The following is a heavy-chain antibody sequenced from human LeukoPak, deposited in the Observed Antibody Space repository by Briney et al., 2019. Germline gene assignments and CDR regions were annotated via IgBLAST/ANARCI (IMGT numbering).Heavy chain of an antibody. Sequence: GGSLRLSCAASGFTFNTYTMYWVRQAPGKGLEWVSGISNSGGSTYYADSVKGRFTISRDDSKNTLYLQMNSLRAEDTALYYCAKGLERESRLDSWGQGTLVTVSS. J-gene: IGHJ4*02. CDR1: GFTFNTYT. D-gene: IGHD1-1*01. CDR3: AKGLERESRLDS. CDR2: ISNSGGST. V-gene: IGHV3-23*01.